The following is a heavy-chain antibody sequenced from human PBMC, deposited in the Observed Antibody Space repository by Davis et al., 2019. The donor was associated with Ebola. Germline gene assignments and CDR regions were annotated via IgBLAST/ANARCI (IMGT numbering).Heavy chain of an antibody. V-gene: IGHV4-34*01. CDR2: INHSGST. J-gene: IGHJ6*02. Sequence: SETLSLTCAVYGGSFSGYYWSWIRQPPGKGLEWIGEINHSGSTNYNPSLKSRVTISVDTSKNQFSLKLSSVTAADTAVYYCARGKYYYGMDVWGQGTTVTVSS. CDR1: GGSFSGYY. CDR3: ARGKYYYGMDV.